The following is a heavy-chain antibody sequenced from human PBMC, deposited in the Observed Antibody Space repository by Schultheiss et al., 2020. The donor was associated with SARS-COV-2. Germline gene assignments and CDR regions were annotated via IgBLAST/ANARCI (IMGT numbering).Heavy chain of an antibody. Sequence: GGSLRLSCAASGFTFSSYGMHWVRQAPGKGLEWVAVIWYDGSNKYYADSVKGRFTISRDNSKNTLYLQMNSLRAEDTAVYYCARPFSVMVAALWYFDYWGQGTLVTVSS. J-gene: IGHJ4*02. CDR2: IWYDGSNK. CDR1: GFTFSSYG. V-gene: IGHV3-33*01. CDR3: ARPFSVMVAALWYFDY. D-gene: IGHD2-15*01.